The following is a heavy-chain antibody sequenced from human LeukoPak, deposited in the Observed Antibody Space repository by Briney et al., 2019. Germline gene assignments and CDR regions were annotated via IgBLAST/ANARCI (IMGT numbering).Heavy chain of an antibody. CDR3: ARGGSVPAAINY. CDR1: GYTFTSYG. D-gene: IGHD2-2*02. J-gene: IGHJ4*02. CDR2: INPNSGGT. Sequence: ASVKVSCKASGYTFTSYGISWVRQAPGQGLEWMGWINPNSGGTNYAQKFQGRVTMTRDTSISTAYMELSRLRSDDTAVYYCARGGSVPAAINYWGQGTLVTVSS. V-gene: IGHV1-2*02.